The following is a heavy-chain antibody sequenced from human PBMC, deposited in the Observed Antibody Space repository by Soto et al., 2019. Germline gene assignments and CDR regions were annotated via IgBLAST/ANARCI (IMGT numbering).Heavy chain of an antibody. CDR2: ISGDGLST. Sequence: RRLSCAGPGSTFTDFTMTWVRQAPGKGLEWVSAISGDGLSTYYAGSVKGRFTISRDNSKTTLYLQMNSLRAEDTAVYYCARRPDAFDIWGRGTMVTVSS. J-gene: IGHJ3*02. V-gene: IGHV3-23*01. CDR3: ARRPDAFDI. CDR1: GSTFTDFT.